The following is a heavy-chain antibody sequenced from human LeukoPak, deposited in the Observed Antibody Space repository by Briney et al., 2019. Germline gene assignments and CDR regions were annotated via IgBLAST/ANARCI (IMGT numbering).Heavy chain of an antibody. Sequence: GGSLRLSCAASGFTFSSYSMNWVRQARGKGLEWLSSLSSSSCYIYYADSVTRRLTLSRDNAPNSLYLQMNSLRAEDTAVYYCARGGLHDYFEHWGQGTLVTVFS. CDR2: LSSSSCYI. CDR1: GFTFSSYS. CDR3: ARGGLHDYFEH. D-gene: IGHD3/OR15-3a*01. J-gene: IGHJ4*02. V-gene: IGHV3-21*01.